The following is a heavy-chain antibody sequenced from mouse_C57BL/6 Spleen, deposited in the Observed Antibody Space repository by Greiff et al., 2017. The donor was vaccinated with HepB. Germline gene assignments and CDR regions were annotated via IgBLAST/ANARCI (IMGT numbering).Heavy chain of an antibody. CDR3: ARNPGSSYWYFDV. CDR1: GFSLTSYG. V-gene: IGHV2-2*01. D-gene: IGHD1-1*01. J-gene: IGHJ1*03. CDR2: IWSGGST. Sequence: QVQLKESGPGLVQPSQRLSITCTVSGFSLTSYGVHWVRQSPGKGLEWLGVIWSGGSTDYNAAFISRLSISKDNSKSQVFFKMNSLQADDTAIYYCARNPGSSYWYFDVWGTGTTVTVSS.